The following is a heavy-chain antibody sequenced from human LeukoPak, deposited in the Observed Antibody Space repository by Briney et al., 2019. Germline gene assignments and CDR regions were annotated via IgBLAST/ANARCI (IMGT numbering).Heavy chain of an antibody. CDR1: GFTFSDYY. J-gene: IGHJ4*02. Sequence: SGGSLRLSCAASGFTFSDYYMSWVRQAPGKGLEWVSVIYSGGSTYYADSVKGRFTISRHNSKNTLYLQMNSLRAEGTAVYYCARGGGDSSGYSDYYFDYWGQGTLVTVSS. CDR3: ARGGGDSSGYSDYYFDY. V-gene: IGHV3-53*04. CDR2: IYSGGST. D-gene: IGHD3-22*01.